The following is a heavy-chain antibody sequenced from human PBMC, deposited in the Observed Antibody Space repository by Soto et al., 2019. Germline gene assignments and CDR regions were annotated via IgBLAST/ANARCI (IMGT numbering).Heavy chain of an antibody. V-gene: IGHV4-59*01. J-gene: IGHJ4*02. CDR1: GVSITNNY. CDR3: ARYHREAAAGYSLDY. D-gene: IGHD6-13*01. Sequence: SETLSLTCTVSGVSITNNYWAWIRQPPGMGLEWXGYXXNXXSXXXXXSXXXRVTISEDTSKNQFSLRVNSMTAADTAVYYCARYHREAAAGYSLDYWGQGVWVTVSS. CDR2: XXNXXSX.